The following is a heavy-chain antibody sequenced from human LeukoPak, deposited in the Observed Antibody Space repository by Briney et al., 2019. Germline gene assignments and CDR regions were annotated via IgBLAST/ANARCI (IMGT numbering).Heavy chain of an antibody. J-gene: IGHJ6*03. CDR2: IYYSGST. D-gene: IGHD2-15*01. CDR1: GGSFSGYY. V-gene: IGHV4-59*01. Sequence: SETLSLTCAVYGGSFSGYYWSWIRQPPGKGLEWIGYIYYSGSTNYNPSLKSRVTISVDTSKNQFSLKLSSVTAADTAVYYCAGGYCRGGSCYPHYYYYYMAVGGKGPTVTVPS. CDR3: AGGYCRGGSCYPHYYYYYMAV.